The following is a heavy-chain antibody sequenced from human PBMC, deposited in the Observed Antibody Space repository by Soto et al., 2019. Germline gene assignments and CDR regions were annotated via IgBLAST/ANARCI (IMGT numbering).Heavy chain of an antibody. V-gene: IGHV4-59*01. CDR3: AGSMSRGIIFDY. J-gene: IGHJ4*02. CDR1: GGSISNYS. Sequence: SETLSLTCTVSGGSISNYSWNWTRQPPGQGLEWLGGISYSGGTNDNPSLRSRVTISVDTSNNQVALRLSSVTAADTAVYFCAGSMSRGIIFDYWGQGSQVTVS. D-gene: IGHD3-10*01. CDR2: ISYSGGT.